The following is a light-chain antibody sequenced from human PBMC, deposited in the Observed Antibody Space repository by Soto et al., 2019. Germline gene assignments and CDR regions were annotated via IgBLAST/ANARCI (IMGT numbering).Light chain of an antibody. CDR2: VNSDGIH. CDR3: QTWGTGVHVV. J-gene: IGLJ2*01. CDR1: SGHSSYT. Sequence: QLVLTQSPSASASLGASVKLTCTLSSGHSSYTIAWHQQQPEKGPRYLMKVNSDGIHIKGDGIPDRFSGSTSGAERYLTISSLQSEDEADYYCQTWGTGVHVVFGGGTKLTVL. V-gene: IGLV4-69*01.